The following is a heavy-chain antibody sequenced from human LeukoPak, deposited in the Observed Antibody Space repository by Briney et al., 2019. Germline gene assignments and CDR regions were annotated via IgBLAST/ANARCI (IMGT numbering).Heavy chain of an antibody. CDR3: ARDLMGIAYRGAFYY. D-gene: IGHD6-13*01. J-gene: IGHJ4*02. Sequence: GGSLRLSCAASGFIFSSYWMHWVRHAPGKGLVWVSRINTDGSSTSYADSVKGRFTISRDNAKNTLYLQMNSLRAEDTAVYYCARDLMGIAYRGAFYYWGQGTLVTVSS. CDR2: INTDGSST. V-gene: IGHV3-74*01. CDR1: GFIFSSYW.